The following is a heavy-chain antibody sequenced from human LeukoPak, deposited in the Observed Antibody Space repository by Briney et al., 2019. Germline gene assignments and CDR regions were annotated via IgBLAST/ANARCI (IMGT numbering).Heavy chain of an antibody. V-gene: IGHV3-9*01. CDR3: VKVKDIAVVYGEIFDY. Sequence: GRSLRLSCAASGFTFDDYAMHWVRQVPGKGLEWVSGISWNSGNIGYADSVKGRFTISRDNAKHSLYLQMNSLRAEDTALYYCVKVKDIAVVYGEIFDYWGQGSLVTVSS. CDR1: GFTFDDYA. CDR2: ISWNSGNI. J-gene: IGHJ4*02. D-gene: IGHD5-18*01.